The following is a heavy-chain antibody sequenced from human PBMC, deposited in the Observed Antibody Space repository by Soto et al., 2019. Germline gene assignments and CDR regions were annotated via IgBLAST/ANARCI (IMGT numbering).Heavy chain of an antibody. CDR3: ARGDSDCSSTSCLSWFDP. V-gene: IGHV1-2*02. CDR1: GYTFTGYY. Sequence: AASVKVSCKASGYTFTGYYIHWVRQAPGQGLEWMGWINPNSGGTNYAQKFQGRVTMTRDTSISTAYMELSRLRSDDTAVYYCARGDSDCSSTSCLSWFDPWGQGTLITFSS. CDR2: INPNSGGT. D-gene: IGHD2-2*01. J-gene: IGHJ5*02.